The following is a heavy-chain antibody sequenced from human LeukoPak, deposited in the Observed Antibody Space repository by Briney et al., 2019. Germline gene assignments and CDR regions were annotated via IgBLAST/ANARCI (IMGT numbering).Heavy chain of an antibody. Sequence: GASVKVSCKGSGYTLTELSMHWVRQAPGKGLEWMGGFDPEDGETIYAQKFHSRVTMTEDTSTDTAYRELSSLRSEDTAVYYCATPAGNWNDNFDYWGQGTLVTVSS. CDR2: FDPEDGET. CDR1: GYTLTELS. D-gene: IGHD1-1*01. J-gene: IGHJ4*02. CDR3: ATPAGNWNDNFDY. V-gene: IGHV1-24*01.